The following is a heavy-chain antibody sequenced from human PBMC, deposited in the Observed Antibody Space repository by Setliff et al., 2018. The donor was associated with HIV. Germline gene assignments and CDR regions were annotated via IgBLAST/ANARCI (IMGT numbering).Heavy chain of an antibody. Sequence: SETLSLTCTVSGGSISSGSYYWSWIRQHPGKGLEWIGSIYFGGSSHYNPSLESRVTISVDTSRSSFSLKLTSVTVADTALYYCATLQSRGWPHEIEYWGQGTLVTVS. V-gene: IGHV4-39*01. CDR2: IYFGGSS. CDR3: ATLQSRGWPHEIEY. J-gene: IGHJ4*02. D-gene: IGHD6-19*01. CDR1: GGSISSGSYY.